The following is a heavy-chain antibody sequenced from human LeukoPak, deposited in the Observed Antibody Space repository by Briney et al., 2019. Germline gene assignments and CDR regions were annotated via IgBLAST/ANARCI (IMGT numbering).Heavy chain of an antibody. J-gene: IGHJ4*02. V-gene: IGHV1-18*01. D-gene: IGHD2-2*01. CDR3: ARGRGHLLIDS. CDR1: GYIFVSYY. Sequence: GASVKVSCKASGYIFVSYYINWVRQAPGEGLEWMGSISGYNGHTNYAQKFQGRVTMTTDTSTSTAYMELRSLTSDDTAVYFCARGRGHLLIDSWGQGTLVTVSS. CDR2: ISGYNGHT.